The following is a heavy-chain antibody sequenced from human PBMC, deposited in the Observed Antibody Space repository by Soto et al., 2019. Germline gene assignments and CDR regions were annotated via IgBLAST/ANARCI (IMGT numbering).Heavy chain of an antibody. CDR3: ASGWFGEFVYQFDY. CDR2: ISAYNGNT. CDR1: GYTFTSYG. D-gene: IGHD3-10*01. Sequence: QVQLVQSGAEVKKLGASVKVSCKPSGYTFTSYGITWVRQAPGQGLEWMGWISAYNGNTNYAQKFQGRVTITTDTSTSTAYMELRSLRSDDTAVYYCASGWFGEFVYQFDYWGQGTLVTVSS. V-gene: IGHV1-18*01. J-gene: IGHJ4*02.